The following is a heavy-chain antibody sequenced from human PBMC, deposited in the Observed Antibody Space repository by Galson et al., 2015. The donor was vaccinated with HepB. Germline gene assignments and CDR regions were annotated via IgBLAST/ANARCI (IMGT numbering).Heavy chain of an antibody. CDR3: AKGTHNHTSGWHHYFDC. Sequence: SLRLSRAASGFTFSRYWMSWVRQAPGKGLEWVANINPDGRTKYYVDSVVGRFTISRDNAKSSLFLQMNSLRAEDTAFYYCAKGTHNHTSGWHHYFDCWGQGTLVTVSS. J-gene: IGHJ4*02. CDR2: INPDGRTK. D-gene: IGHD6-19*01. CDR1: GFTFSRYW. V-gene: IGHV3-7*03.